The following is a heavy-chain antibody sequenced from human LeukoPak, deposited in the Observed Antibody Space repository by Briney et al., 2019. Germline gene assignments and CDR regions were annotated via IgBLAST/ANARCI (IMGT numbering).Heavy chain of an antibody. CDR2: INPNSGGR. V-gene: IGHV1-2*02. Sequence: ASVKVSCKASGYTFTGYYMHWVRQAPGQGLEWMGWINPNSGGRNYAQKFQGRVTMTRDTSISTAYMELSRLRSDDTAVYYCASPYDSSGYYYSYWGQGTLVTVSS. J-gene: IGHJ4*02. CDR1: GYTFTGYY. D-gene: IGHD3-22*01. CDR3: ASPYDSSGYYYSY.